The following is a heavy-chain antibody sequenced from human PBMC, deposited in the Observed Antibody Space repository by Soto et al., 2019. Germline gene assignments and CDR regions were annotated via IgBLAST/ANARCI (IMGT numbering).Heavy chain of an antibody. V-gene: IGHV4-4*02. CDR1: GGSIGSSNW. CDR3: ARSDGRY. CDR2: IHDSGST. Sequence: ETLSLTCAVSGGSIGSSNWWSWVRQSPGKGLEWIGEIHDSGSTNYNPSLKSRVTISVDTSKNQFSLKLSSVTAADTAVYYCARSDGRYWGQGTLVTVSS. J-gene: IGHJ4*02.